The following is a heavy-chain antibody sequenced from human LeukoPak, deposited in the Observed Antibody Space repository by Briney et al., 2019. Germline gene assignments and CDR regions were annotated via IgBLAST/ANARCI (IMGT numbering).Heavy chain of an antibody. Sequence: ASVKVSCKASGYTFTGYYMHWVRQAPGQGLEWVGWINPNSGGTNYAQKFQGRVTMTRDTSISTAYMELSRLRSDDTAVYYCARATGKQLVRLDYWGQGTLVTVSS. CDR1: GYTFTGYY. D-gene: IGHD6-13*01. CDR2: INPNSGGT. CDR3: ARATGKQLVRLDY. J-gene: IGHJ4*02. V-gene: IGHV1-2*02.